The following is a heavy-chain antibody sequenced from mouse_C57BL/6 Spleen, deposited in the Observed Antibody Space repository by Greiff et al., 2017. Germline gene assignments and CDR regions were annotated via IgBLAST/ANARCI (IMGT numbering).Heavy chain of an antibody. J-gene: IGHJ2*01. V-gene: IGHV7-3*01. CDR1: GFTFTDYY. D-gene: IGHD1-1*01. Sequence: EVMLVESGGGLVQPGGSLSLSCAASGFTFTDYYMSWVRQPPGKALEWLGFIRNKANGYTTEYSASVKGRFTISRDNSQSILYLQMNALRAEDSAIYYCARYGSSHYFDYWGQGTTLTVSA. CDR3: ARYGSSHYFDY. CDR2: IRNKANGYTT.